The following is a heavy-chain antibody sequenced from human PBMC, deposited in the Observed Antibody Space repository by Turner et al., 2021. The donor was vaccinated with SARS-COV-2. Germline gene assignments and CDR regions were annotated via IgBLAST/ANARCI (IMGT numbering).Heavy chain of an antibody. CDR2: INTDGSEK. D-gene: IGHD6-19*01. CDR1: RLTFSNDW. V-gene: IGHV3-7*01. CDR3: ARNLGWYHLDP. Sequence: EVQPVESGGGLAQSGASLRLTCAAYRLTFSNDWMTWVRQAPGKGLEWVGNINTDGSEKDYVGSVKGRFTMSRDNAKKSLYLQMNSMRVEDTAMYYCARNLGWYHLDPWGQGILVIVSS. J-gene: IGHJ5*02.